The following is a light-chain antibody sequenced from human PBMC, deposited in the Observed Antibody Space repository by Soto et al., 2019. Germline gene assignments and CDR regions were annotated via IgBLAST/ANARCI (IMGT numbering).Light chain of an antibody. J-gene: IGLJ2*01. CDR3: SSYTSSSTLVV. CDR2: DVS. CDR1: SSDVGGYNY. Sequence: QSVLTQPASVSGSPGQSITISCTGTSSDVGGYNYVSWYQQHPGKAPKLMIYDVSNRPSGVSNRFSGSKSGNTASLTISGLQAEYEADYYCSSYTSSSTLVVFGGGTNLTVL. V-gene: IGLV2-14*01.